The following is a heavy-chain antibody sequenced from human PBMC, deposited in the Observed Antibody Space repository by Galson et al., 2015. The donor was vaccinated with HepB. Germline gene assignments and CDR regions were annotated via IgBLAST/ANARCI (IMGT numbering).Heavy chain of an antibody. V-gene: IGHV4-34*01. CDR3: ARAGWFGAPGMDV. CDR1: GVSFSGYY. CDR2: INHSGST. Sequence: LSLTCAVYGVSFSGYYWSWIRQPPGKGLEWIGEINHSGSTNYNPSLKSRLTISLDTSKNQFSLKLSSVTAADTAVYYCARAGWFGAPGMDVWGQGTTVTVSS. J-gene: IGHJ6*02. D-gene: IGHD3-10*01.